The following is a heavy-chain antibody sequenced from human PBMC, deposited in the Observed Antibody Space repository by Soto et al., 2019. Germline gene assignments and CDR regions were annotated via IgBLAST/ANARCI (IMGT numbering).Heavy chain of an antibody. Sequence: SETLSLTCAVYGESFSGYYWTWIRQPPGTGLEWIGEINHSGSTNYNPSLKSRVTISLVTSKNQFSLNLTSVTAADTAVYYCARDKITGLFDYWGQGTLVTVS. CDR2: INHSGST. CDR1: GESFSGYY. CDR3: ARDKITGLFDY. D-gene: IGHD2-8*02. V-gene: IGHV4-34*01. J-gene: IGHJ4*02.